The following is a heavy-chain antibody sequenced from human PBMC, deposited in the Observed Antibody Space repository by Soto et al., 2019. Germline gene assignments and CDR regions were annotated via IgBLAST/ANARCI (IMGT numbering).Heavy chain of an antibody. Sequence: GGSLILSCAACGFTFSSYGMHWVGQAPGKGLEWVAVIWYDGSNKYYADSVKGRFTISRDNSKNTLYLQMNSLRAEDTAVYYCARALPSRNYGMDVWGQGTTVTVSS. V-gene: IGHV3-33*01. CDR2: IWYDGSNK. J-gene: IGHJ6*02. CDR3: ARALPSRNYGMDV. CDR1: GFTFSSYG.